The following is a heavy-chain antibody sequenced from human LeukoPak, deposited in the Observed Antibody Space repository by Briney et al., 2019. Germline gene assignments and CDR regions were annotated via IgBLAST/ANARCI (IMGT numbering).Heavy chain of an antibody. Sequence: PSQTLSLTCTVSGGSISSGSYYWSWIRQPAGKGLEWIGRIYTSGSTNYNPSLKSRVTISVDTSKNQSSLKLSSVTAADTAVYYCARGLYYDSSPGYFDYWGQGTLVTVSS. CDR3: ARGLYYDSSPGYFDY. CDR1: GGSISSGSYY. CDR2: IYTSGST. D-gene: IGHD3-22*01. V-gene: IGHV4-61*02. J-gene: IGHJ4*02.